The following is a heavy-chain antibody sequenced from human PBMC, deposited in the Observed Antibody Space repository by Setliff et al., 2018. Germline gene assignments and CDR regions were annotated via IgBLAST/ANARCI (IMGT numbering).Heavy chain of an antibody. Sequence: GSLRLSCAASGFTFSNYEMNWVRQAPGKGLEWIGEINHSGSTKYNPSLKSRVSISIDTSKDQFSLRMSSVTAADAAIYYCARGRNVAARLLDTWGQGSRVTVSS. J-gene: IGHJ5*02. V-gene: IGHV4-34*01. CDR1: GFTFSNYE. D-gene: IGHD6-6*01. CDR2: INHSGST. CDR3: ARGRNVAARLLDT.